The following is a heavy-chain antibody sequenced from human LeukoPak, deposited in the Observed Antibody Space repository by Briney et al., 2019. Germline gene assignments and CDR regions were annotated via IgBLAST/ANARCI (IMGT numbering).Heavy chain of an antibody. D-gene: IGHD6-13*01. CDR1: GFTVSSNY. CDR2: IYSGGST. Sequence: GGSLRLSCAASGFTVSSNYMNWVRQAPGKGLDWVSLIYSGGSTFYADSVKGRFTISRDNSKNTLYLQMNSLRAEDTAVYYCARDFVAAAGTPGFDPWGQGTLVTVSS. CDR3: ARDFVAAAGTPGFDP. J-gene: IGHJ5*02. V-gene: IGHV3-66*02.